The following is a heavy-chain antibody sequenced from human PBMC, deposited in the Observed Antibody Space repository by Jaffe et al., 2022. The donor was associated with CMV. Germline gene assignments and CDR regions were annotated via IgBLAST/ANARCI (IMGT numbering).Heavy chain of an antibody. Sequence: EVQLVESGGGLVQPGGSLRLSCVVSGFSFGTSPMNWVRQPPGKGLEWVSVINSGSDIIYYADSVKGRFTISRDNSKSTLYLQMNSLIDEDTAVYFCASKKGGETPFDHWGQGTLVTVSS. D-gene: IGHD3-16*01. CDR3: ASKKGGETPFDH. J-gene: IGHJ4*02. CDR1: GFSFGTSP. CDR2: INSGSDII. V-gene: IGHV3-23*04.